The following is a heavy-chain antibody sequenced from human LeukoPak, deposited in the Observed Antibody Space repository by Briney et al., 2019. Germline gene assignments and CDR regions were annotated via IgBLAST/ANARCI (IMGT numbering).Heavy chain of an antibody. J-gene: IGHJ3*02. D-gene: IGHD5-18*01. CDR3: TTEGYTYGYHSIDI. CDR1: GGSFSGYY. Sequence: PSETLSLTCAIYGGSFSGYYWSWVRQAPGKGLEWVGRIKKKGDGGTTDYPAPVKGRFTISRDDSKNTLFLQMNSLKTEDTAVYYCTTEGYTYGYHSIDIWGQGTMVTVSS. V-gene: IGHV3-15*01. CDR2: IKKKGDGGTT.